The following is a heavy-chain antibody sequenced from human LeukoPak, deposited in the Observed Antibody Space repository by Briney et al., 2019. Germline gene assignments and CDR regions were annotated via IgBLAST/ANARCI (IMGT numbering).Heavy chain of an antibody. Sequence: GGSLRLSCAASGITFSSHTMNWVRQAPGKVLEWVSSISSTGSYIYYADSVKVRFTISRDNAKNSLYLQMNSLRAEDTAVYYCARVWYSSGWYYDYWGQGTLVTVSS. CDR1: GITFSSHT. V-gene: IGHV3-21*01. D-gene: IGHD6-19*01. CDR3: ARVWYSSGWYYDY. J-gene: IGHJ4*02. CDR2: ISSTGSYI.